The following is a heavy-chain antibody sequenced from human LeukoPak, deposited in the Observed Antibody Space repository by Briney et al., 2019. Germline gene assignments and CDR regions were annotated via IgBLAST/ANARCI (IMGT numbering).Heavy chain of an antibody. V-gene: IGHV1-8*01. J-gene: IGHJ4*02. D-gene: IGHD3-9*01. CDR3: ARGRGTGTYYGILTGYSD. Sequence: ASVKVSCKASGYTFTSYDINWVRQATGQGLEWMGWMNPNSGNAGYAQKFQGRVTMTRNTSISTAYMELSSLRSEDTAVYYCARGRGTGTYYGILTGYSDWGQGTLVTVSS. CDR1: GYTFTSYD. CDR2: MNPNSGNA.